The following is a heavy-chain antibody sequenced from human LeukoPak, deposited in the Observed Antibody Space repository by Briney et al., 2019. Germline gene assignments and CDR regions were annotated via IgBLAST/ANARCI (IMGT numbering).Heavy chain of an antibody. D-gene: IGHD2-2*01. CDR2: IRYDGSNK. J-gene: IGHJ6*03. CDR1: GFTFSSYG. V-gene: IGHV3-30*02. Sequence: TGGSLRLSCAASGFTFSSYGMHWVRQAPGKGLEWVAFIRYDGSNKYYADSVKGRFTISRDNSKNTLYLQMNSLRAEDTAVYYCAKDPVNCSSTSCSHYYYYYMDVWGKGTTVTVSS. CDR3: AKDPVNCSSTSCSHYYYYYMDV.